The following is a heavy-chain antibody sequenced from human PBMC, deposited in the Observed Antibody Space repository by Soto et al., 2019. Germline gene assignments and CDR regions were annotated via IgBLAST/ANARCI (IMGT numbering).Heavy chain of an antibody. V-gene: IGHV3-48*01. CDR1: GVNLRCGN. CDR2: IESSSSTI. Sequence: AGSLRLSCTVSGVNLRCGNMNWVRQGPGKGLEWISFIESSSSTIYYAASVKGRFTISRDKAMNSVYLQMNSLRAEATAVYYCARFSPPPPEEPFDTWGQGTLVTVSS. CDR3: ARFSPPPPEEPFDT. J-gene: IGHJ5*02.